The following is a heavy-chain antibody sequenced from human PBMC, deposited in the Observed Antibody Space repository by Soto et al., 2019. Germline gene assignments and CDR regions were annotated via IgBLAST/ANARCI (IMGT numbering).Heavy chain of an antibody. CDR1: AFTLSSYW. Sequence: GGSLRLSCAASAFTLSSYWMHWVRQAPGKGLVWVSRTNGDGSRTSYADSVKGRFTISRDNAKNSLYLQMNSLRAEDTAVYYCARFYYDSSGYLPSPYYYYYGMDVWGQGTTVTVSS. D-gene: IGHD3-22*01. J-gene: IGHJ6*02. CDR3: ARFYYDSSGYLPSPYYYYYGMDV. V-gene: IGHV3-74*01. CDR2: TNGDGSRT.